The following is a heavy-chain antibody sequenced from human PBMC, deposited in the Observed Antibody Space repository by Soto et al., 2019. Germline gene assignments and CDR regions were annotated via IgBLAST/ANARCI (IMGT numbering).Heavy chain of an antibody. V-gene: IGHV3-23*01. Sequence: EVQLLESGGGWVQPGGSLRLSCAASGFTFSNFVMSWVRQVPGKGLEWVSAITGSGGSAYYADSVKGRFTISRDNSESTVFLEMSSLGAADTAVYYCAVHLGQNYYRLDVWGQGTTVTVSS. CDR2: ITGSGGSA. CDR1: GFTFSNFV. CDR3: AVHLGQNYYRLDV. D-gene: IGHD1-26*01. J-gene: IGHJ6*02.